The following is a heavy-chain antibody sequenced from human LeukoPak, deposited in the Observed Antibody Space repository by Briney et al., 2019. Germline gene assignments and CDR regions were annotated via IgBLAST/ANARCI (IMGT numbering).Heavy chain of an antibody. D-gene: IGHD5-12*01. V-gene: IGHV1-69*04. CDR2: IIPIFGIA. CDR1: RGTFSSYV. CDR3: ARESAIVGTRPGLFDY. Sequence: SVKVSCKPSRGTFSSYVISWVRQAAGPGLEWMGRIIPIFGIANHAQKFQGRVTITADKSTNTAYMELSSLRSEDTAADYCARESAIVGTRPGLFDYWGQGTLVTVSS. J-gene: IGHJ4*02.